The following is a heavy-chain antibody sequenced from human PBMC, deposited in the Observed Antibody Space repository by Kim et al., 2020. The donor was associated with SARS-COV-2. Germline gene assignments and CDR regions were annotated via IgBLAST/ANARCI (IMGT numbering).Heavy chain of an antibody. Sequence: SQTLSLTCAISGDSVSSNSAAWNWIRQSPSRGLEWLGRTYYRSKWYNDYAVSVKSRITINPDTSKNQFSLQLNSVTPEDTAVYYCARGNVVVPAANNYYYYDGRDVWGKEATVTVST. CDR2: TYYRSKWYN. D-gene: IGHD2-2*01. V-gene: IGHV6-1*01. CDR1: GDSVSSNSAA. J-gene: IGHJ6*04. CDR3: ARGNVVVPAANNYYYYDGRDV.